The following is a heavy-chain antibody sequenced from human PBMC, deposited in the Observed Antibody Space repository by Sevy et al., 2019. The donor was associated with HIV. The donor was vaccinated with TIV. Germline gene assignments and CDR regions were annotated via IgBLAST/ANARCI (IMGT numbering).Heavy chain of an antibody. V-gene: IGHV3-30-3*01. J-gene: IGHJ4*02. D-gene: IGHD3-10*01. CDR3: ARGRGSYSFDY. CDR2: ISYDGSNK. Sequence: GGSLRLSCTGSGFTLSSFAMHWVRQAPGKGLEWVGIISYDGSNKYDADSVRGRFTISRDNSKNTLYLQVNSLRAEDTAVYYCARGRGSYSFDYWGRGTLVTVSS. CDR1: GFTLSSFA.